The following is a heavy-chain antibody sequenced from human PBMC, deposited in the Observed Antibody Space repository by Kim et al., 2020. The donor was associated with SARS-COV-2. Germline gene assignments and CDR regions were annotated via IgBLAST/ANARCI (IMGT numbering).Heavy chain of an antibody. CDR3: AKGAGDYYDSSGYYRTLYYFDY. CDR2: ISYDGSNK. J-gene: IGHJ4*02. V-gene: IGHV3-30*18. Sequence: GGSLRLSCAASGFTFSSYGMHWVRQAPGKGLEWVAVISYDGSNKYYADSVKGRFTISRDNSKNTLYLQMNSLRAEDTAVYYCAKGAGDYYDSSGYYRTLYYFDYWGQGTLVTVSS. D-gene: IGHD3-22*01. CDR1: GFTFSSYG.